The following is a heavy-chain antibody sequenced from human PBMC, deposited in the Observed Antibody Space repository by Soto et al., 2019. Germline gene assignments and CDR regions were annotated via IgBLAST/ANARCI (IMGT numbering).Heavy chain of an antibody. D-gene: IGHD4-17*01. Sequence: PSDTLSPTCAVYGGSLSCYCWSWIRQPPGKGLEWIGEINHSGSTNYNPSLKSRVTISVDTSKNQFSLKLSSVTAADTAVYYCSRRGYYGGNSDWGQGTLVTVSS. CDR1: GGSLSCYC. CDR3: SRRGYYGGNSD. V-gene: IGHV4-34*01. J-gene: IGHJ4*02. CDR2: INHSGST.